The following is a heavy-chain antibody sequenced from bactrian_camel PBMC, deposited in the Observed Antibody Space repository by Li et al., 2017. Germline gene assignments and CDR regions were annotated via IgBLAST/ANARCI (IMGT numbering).Heavy chain of an antibody. CDR3: AASGCKGDKRLSWSDYYY. CDR2: MNVIGYT. J-gene: IGHJ4*01. CDR1: GRTEDYDNYC. D-gene: IGHD1*01. V-gene: IGHV3S63*01. Sequence: HVQLVESGGGSVQTGGSLTLSCTVSGRTEDYDNYCLGWFRQLDGKEREGVASMNVIGYTTYSDSVKGRFTISRDNAKATLYLQMNSLQPEDTAMYYCAASGCKGDKRLSWSDYYYWGRGTQVTVS.